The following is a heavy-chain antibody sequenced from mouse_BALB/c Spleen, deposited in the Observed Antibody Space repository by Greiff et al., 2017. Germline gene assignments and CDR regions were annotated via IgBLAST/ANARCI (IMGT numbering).Heavy chain of an antibody. D-gene: IGHD2-14*01. CDR3: AREGSYRYPFAY. CDR2: ISDGGSYT. CDR1: GFTFSDYY. Sequence: DVHLVESGGGLVKPGGSLKLSCAASGFTFSDYYMYWVRQTPEKRLEWVATISDGGSYTYYPDSVKGRFTISRDNAKNNLYLQMSSLKSEDTAMYYCAREGSYRYPFAYWGQGTLVTVSA. V-gene: IGHV5-4*02. J-gene: IGHJ3*01.